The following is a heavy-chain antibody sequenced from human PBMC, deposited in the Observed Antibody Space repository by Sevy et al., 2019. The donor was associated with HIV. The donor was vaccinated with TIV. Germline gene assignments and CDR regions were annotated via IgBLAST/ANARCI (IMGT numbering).Heavy chain of an antibody. D-gene: IGHD3-3*01. J-gene: IGHJ4*02. CDR2: IRYDGSNK. V-gene: IGHV3-30*02. Sequence: GGSLRLSCAASGFTFSSYGMHWVRQAPGKGLEWVAFIRYDGSNKYYADSVKGRFTISGDNSKNTLYLQMNSLRAEDTAVYYCAKDQSIFGVVITHYFDYWGQGTLVTVSS. CDR1: GFTFSSYG. CDR3: AKDQSIFGVVITHYFDY.